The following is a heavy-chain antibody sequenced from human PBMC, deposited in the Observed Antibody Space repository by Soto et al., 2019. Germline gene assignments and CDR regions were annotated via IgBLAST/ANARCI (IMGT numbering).Heavy chain of an antibody. CDR2: ISGTASRT. J-gene: IGHJ4*02. CDR1: GFTPTTTP. CDR3: ATSFRYFDN. Sequence: GESLKISCAGSGFTPTTTPLSWVRQPPGKGLEWVTTISGTASRTYYVDSVKGRFFISRDNSKNTVTLQMNNLTLDDTAVYYCATSFRYFDNWGQGTRVTVSS. V-gene: IGHV3-23*01. D-gene: IGHD3-9*01.